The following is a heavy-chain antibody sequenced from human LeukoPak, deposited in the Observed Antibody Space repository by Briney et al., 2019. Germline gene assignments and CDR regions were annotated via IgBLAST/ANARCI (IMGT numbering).Heavy chain of an antibody. J-gene: IGHJ6*03. CDR3: AKGTLEGNYYMDV. Sequence: GGSLRLSCAASGFTFDDYTMHWVRQAPGKGLEWVSLISWDGGSTHYADSVKGRFTISRDNSKNSLYLQMNSLRTEDTALYYCAKGTLEGNYYMDVWGKGTTVTVSS. CDR1: GFTFDDYT. D-gene: IGHD3-10*01. CDR2: ISWDGGST. V-gene: IGHV3-43*01.